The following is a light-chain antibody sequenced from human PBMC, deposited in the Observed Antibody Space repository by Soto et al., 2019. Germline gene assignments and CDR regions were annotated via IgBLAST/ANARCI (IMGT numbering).Light chain of an antibody. Sequence: EIVLTQSPATLSLSPGERATLSCGASQSISSKLAWYQQKPGQPPRLLIYDTSTRATGVPPRFSGSGSGTDFTLTISYLRPEDSAVYFCQQYHDWVTFGGGTKVDIK. CDR2: DTS. CDR3: QQYHDWVT. V-gene: IGKV3D-15*01. J-gene: IGKJ4*01. CDR1: QSISSK.